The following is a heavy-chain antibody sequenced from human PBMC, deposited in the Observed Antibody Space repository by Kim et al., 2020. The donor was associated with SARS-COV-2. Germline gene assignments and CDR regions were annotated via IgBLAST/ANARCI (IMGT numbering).Heavy chain of an antibody. V-gene: IGHV1-69*01. Sequence: KFQGRVTITADESTSTAYMELSSLRSEDTAVYYCARVRGSGSYSLAPFDYWGQGTLVTVSS. D-gene: IGHD3-10*01. CDR3: ARVRGSGSYSLAPFDY. J-gene: IGHJ4*02.